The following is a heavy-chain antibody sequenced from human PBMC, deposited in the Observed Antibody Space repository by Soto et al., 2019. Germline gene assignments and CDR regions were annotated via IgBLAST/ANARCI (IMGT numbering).Heavy chain of an antibody. CDR3: ARRDQIAYYYGMDV. D-gene: IGHD2-21*01. CDR2: INSDGSIT. V-gene: IGHV3-74*01. CDR1: AFTFSNYW. Sequence: PGGSLRLSCAASAFTFSNYWMNWVRQAPGKGPVWVSRINSDGSITGYADSVKGRFTISRDNAKNTLYLQMNSLGAEDTAVYYCARRDQIAYYYGMDVWGQGTTVTVSS. J-gene: IGHJ6*02.